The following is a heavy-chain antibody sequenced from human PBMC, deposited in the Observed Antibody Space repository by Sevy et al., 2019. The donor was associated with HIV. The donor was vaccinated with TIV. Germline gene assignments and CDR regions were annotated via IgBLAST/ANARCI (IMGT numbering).Heavy chain of an antibody. Sequence: ASVKVSCKASGYTFTGYYMHWVRQAPGQGLEWMGWINPNSGGTNYAQKFQGRVTMTRDTSISTAYMELSRLRSDDTAVYYCARDWGGGRYEYYFDYWGQGTLVTVSS. J-gene: IGHJ4*02. CDR1: GYTFTGYY. CDR2: INPNSGGT. D-gene: IGHD2-21*01. V-gene: IGHV1-2*02. CDR3: ARDWGGGRYEYYFDY.